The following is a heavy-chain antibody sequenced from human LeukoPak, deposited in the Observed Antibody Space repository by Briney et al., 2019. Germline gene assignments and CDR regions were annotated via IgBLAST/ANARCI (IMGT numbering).Heavy chain of an antibody. J-gene: IGHJ6*02. CDR2: INPNSGGT. D-gene: IGHD3-9*01. Sequence: ASVKVSCKASGYTFTGYYMHWVRQAPGQGLEWMGWINPNSGGTNYAQTFQGWVTMTRDTSISTAYMELSRLRSDDTAVYYCARDGMTGPLYYYGMDVWGQGTTVTVSS. CDR3: ARDGMTGPLYYYGMDV. CDR1: GYTFTGYY. V-gene: IGHV1-2*04.